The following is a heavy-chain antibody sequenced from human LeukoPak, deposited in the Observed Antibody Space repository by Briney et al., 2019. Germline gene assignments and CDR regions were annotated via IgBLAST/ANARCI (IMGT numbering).Heavy chain of an antibody. J-gene: IGHJ4*02. CDR1: GFTFSRYW. D-gene: IGHD2-15*01. V-gene: IGHV3-21*01. CDR3: ARDLCSGGSCYTNIDY. CDR2: ISSSSSYI. Sequence: GGSLRLSCAASGFTFSRYWMSWVRQAPGKGLEWVSSISSSSSYIYYADSVKGRFTISRDNAKNSLYLQMNSLRAEDTAVYYCARDLCSGGSCYTNIDYWGQGTLVTVSS.